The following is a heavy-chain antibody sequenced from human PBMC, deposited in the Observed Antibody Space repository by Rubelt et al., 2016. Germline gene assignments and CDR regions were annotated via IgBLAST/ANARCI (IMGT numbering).Heavy chain of an antibody. Sequence: EVQLVESGGGLVQPGGSLRLSCAASGFTFSSYWMSWVRQAPGKGLEWVANINQAGSEEHYVGSVKGRFTISRDNAKNSLYLQMNSLRAEDTAVYYCARDKAGDTYYFDYWGQGTLVTVSS. CDR2: INQAGSEE. V-gene: IGHV3-7*01. CDR3: ARDKAGDTYYFDY. CDR1: GFTFSSYW. J-gene: IGHJ4*02. D-gene: IGHD2-21*02.